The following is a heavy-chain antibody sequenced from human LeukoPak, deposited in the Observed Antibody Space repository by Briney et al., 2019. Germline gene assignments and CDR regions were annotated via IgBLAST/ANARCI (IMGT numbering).Heavy chain of an antibody. V-gene: IGHV4-34*01. CDR1: GGSLSGYY. CDR2: INHSGST. D-gene: IGHD6-6*01. J-gene: IGHJ4*02. CDR3: ARDKGTSYLSSFDY. Sequence: SETLSLTCAVYGGSLSGYYWSWIRQPPGKGLEWIGEINHSGSTNYNPSLKSRVTISVDTSKNQFSLKLSSVTAADTAVYYCARDKGTSYLSSFDYWGQGTLVTVSS.